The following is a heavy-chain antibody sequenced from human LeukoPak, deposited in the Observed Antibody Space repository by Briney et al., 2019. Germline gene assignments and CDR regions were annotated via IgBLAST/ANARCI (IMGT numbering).Heavy chain of an antibody. CDR2: ISHDGSNK. V-gene: IGHV3-30*04. D-gene: IGHD3-10*01. CDR3: TKEGYYGSGSFPDY. CDR1: AFTFSSYA. Sequence: PGGSLRLSCAASAFTFSSYAMHWVRQAPGKGLEWVAVISHDGSNKYYADSVKGRFTISRDNSKNTLYMQMNSLRAEDTAVYYCTKEGYYGSGSFPDYWGQGTLVTVSS. J-gene: IGHJ4*02.